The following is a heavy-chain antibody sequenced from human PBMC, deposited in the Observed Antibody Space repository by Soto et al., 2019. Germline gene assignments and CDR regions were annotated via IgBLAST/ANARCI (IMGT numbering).Heavy chain of an antibody. CDR1: GFTFSNYG. CDR3: ARDYCGGDCLALDI. CDR2: ISYDGSDK. D-gene: IGHD2-21*02. J-gene: IGHJ3*02. V-gene: IGHV3-30-3*01. Sequence: QVELVESGGGVVQPGRSLRLSCAASGFTFSNYGIHWVRQAPGKGLEWVASISYDGSDKNYADSVKGRFTISRDNSKNTVYLQMNSLRAADTAVYYCARDYCGGDCLALDIWGQGTMVTVSS.